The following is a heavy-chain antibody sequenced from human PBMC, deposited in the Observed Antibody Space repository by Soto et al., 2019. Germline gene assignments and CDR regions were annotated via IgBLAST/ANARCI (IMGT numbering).Heavy chain of an antibody. CDR1: GYTFSNYA. D-gene: IGHD2-8*02. CDR2: ISYDGTNK. J-gene: IGHJ4*02. Sequence: QVQLVESGGGVVQPGRSLRLACAASGYTFSNYAMNWVRQAPGKGLDWVAVISYDGTNKYYADSVKGRFTISRDNSKNPLYLQINSLRGEDTAVYYCAREGDPDNGYRWSAFGYWGQGTLVTVSS. CDR3: AREGDPDNGYRWSAFGY. V-gene: IGHV3-30-3*01.